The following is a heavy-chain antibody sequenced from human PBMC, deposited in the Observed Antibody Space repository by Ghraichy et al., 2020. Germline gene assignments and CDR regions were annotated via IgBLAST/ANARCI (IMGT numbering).Heavy chain of an antibody. J-gene: IGHJ4*02. Sequence: GESLNISCAASGFTFSSYAMHWVRQAPGKGLEWVTVISYDGSNKNYADSVKGRVTISRDNSKNKLYLQMNSLRAEDTAVYYCARGSRWGEYYGDYVGYWGQGTLVTVSS. CDR1: GFTFSSYA. V-gene: IGHV3-30*04. CDR3: ARGSRWGEYYGDYVGY. CDR2: ISYDGSNK. D-gene: IGHD4-17*01.